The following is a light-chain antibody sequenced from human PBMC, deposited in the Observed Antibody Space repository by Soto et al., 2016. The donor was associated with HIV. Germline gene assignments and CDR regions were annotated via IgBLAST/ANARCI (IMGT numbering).Light chain of an antibody. Sequence: SYVLTQPPSLSVAPRKTARITCGGNNVGTKSVHWYQQKPGQAPVLVIYDDTDRPSGIPERFSASNSGNTATLTITRVEAGDEADYHCQVWDSTNDHYVFGTGTKVTVL. CDR2: DDT. CDR3: QVWDSTNDHYV. V-gene: IGLV3-21*04. CDR1: NVGTKS. J-gene: IGLJ1*01.